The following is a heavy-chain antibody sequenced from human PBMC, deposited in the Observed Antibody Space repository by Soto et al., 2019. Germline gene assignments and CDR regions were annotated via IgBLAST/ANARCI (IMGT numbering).Heavy chain of an antibody. CDR3: ARARPYCSGGSCYSAWFDP. J-gene: IGHJ5*02. CDR1: GGCFSRDY. Sequence: SVTLSIRCAVYGGCFSRDYWWWIGPPPGKRLEWIGEINHSGSTNYNPSLKSRVTISVDTSKNQFSLKLSSVTAADTAVYYCARARPYCSGGSCYSAWFDPWGQGTRVIVS. D-gene: IGHD2-15*01. CDR2: INHSGST. V-gene: IGHV4-34*01.